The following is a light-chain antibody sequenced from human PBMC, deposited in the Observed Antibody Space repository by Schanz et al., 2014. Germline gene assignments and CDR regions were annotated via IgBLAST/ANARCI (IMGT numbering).Light chain of an antibody. CDR1: QSVSSSY. Sequence: EIVLTQSPGTLSLSPGERATLSCRASQSVSSSYLAWYQHKPGQAPRLLIYAASSRATGIPDRFSGSGSGTDFTLTISRLEPEDFAVYYCQQYDRSPPTFGQGTRVEIK. CDR3: QQYDRSPPT. J-gene: IGKJ1*01. CDR2: AAS. V-gene: IGKV3-20*01.